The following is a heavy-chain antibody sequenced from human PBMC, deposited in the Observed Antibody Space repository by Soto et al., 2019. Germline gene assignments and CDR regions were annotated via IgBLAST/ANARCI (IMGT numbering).Heavy chain of an antibody. CDR3: AKDYGGTSGWFDP. D-gene: IGHD4-17*01. CDR2: IWYDGSNN. V-gene: IGHV3-33*06. CDR1: GFTFSSYG. Sequence: QVQLVESGGGVVQPGRSLRLSCAASGFTFSSYGMHWVRQAPGKGLAWVAVIWYDGSNNYYADSVKGRFTISKDHSKNTLYLQMNSLSAEATAVYYCAKDYGGTSGWFDPWGQGTLVTVSS. J-gene: IGHJ5*02.